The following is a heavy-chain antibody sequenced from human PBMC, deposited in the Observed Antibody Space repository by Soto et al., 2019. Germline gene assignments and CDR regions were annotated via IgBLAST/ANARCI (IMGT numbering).Heavy chain of an antibody. CDR1: GFTFSSYG. CDR3: ARDGGGNLPLYYYGMDV. Sequence: QVQLVESGGGVGQPGRSLRLSCAASGFTFSSYGMHWVRQAPGKGLECVAVIWYDGSNKYYADSVKGRFTISRDNSKNTLYLQMNSLRAEDTAVYYCARDGGGNLPLYYYGMDVWGQGTTVTVS. V-gene: IGHV3-33*01. CDR2: IWYDGSNK. J-gene: IGHJ6*02. D-gene: IGHD3-16*01.